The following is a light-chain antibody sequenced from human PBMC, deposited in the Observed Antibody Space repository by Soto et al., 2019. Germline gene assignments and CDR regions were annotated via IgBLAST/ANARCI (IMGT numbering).Light chain of an antibody. CDR3: QQYGSSPPT. CDR1: QSVSSSY. CDR2: GAS. J-gene: IGKJ2*01. V-gene: IGKV3-20*01. Sequence: EIVLTQSPGTLSLSPGEIATLSCRASQSVSSSYLAWYQQKPGQAPRLLIYGASSRATAIPDRFSGSGSGTDFTLTISRLEPEDFAVYYCQQYGSSPPTFGQGTKLEIK.